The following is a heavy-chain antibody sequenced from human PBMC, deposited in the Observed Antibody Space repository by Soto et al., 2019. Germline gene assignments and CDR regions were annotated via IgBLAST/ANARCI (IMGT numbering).Heavy chain of an antibody. Sequence: QVQLVQSGAAVKMPGSSVKVSCRASGGNFSTYAISWVRQGPGQGLEWLGGIIPIFGTKNYAQKFQARVTITAHTSTSTAYMEVSRLTSDDTAIYYCASHHYDTSGDLWDVWGQGTTVTVSS. V-gene: IGHV1-69*06. J-gene: IGHJ6*02. CDR2: IIPIFGTK. CDR1: GGNFSTYA. CDR3: ASHHYDTSGDLWDV. D-gene: IGHD3-22*01.